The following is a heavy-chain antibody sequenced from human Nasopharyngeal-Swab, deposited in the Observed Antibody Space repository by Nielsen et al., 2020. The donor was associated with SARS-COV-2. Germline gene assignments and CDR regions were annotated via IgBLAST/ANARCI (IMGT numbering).Heavy chain of an antibody. J-gene: IGHJ4*02. D-gene: IGHD2-2*01. CDR3: ARGPAAMADY. Sequence: LPQPPGKGLEWIGEIYHSGSTNYNPSLKSRVTISVDKSKNQFSLKLSSATAADTAVYYCARGPAAMADYWGQGTLVTVSS. V-gene: IGHV4-4*02. CDR2: IYHSGST.